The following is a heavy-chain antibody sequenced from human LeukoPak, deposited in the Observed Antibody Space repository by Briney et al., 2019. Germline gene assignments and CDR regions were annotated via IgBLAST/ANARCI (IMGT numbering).Heavy chain of an antibody. V-gene: IGHV4-38-2*02. CDR2: IYHSGST. CDR1: GYSISSGYY. D-gene: IGHD1-1*01. J-gene: IGHJ5*02. Sequence: TSETLSLTCTVSGYSISSGYYWGWIRQPPGKGLEWIGSIYHSGSTYYNPSLKSRVTISVDTSKNQFSLKLSSVTAADTAVYYCASGLEGPVFDPWGQGTLVTVSS. CDR3: ASGLEGPVFDP.